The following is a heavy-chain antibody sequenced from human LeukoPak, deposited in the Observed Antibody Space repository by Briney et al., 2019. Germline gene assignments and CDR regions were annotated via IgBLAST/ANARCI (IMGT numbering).Heavy chain of an antibody. D-gene: IGHD2-2*01. V-gene: IGHV3-21*01. J-gene: IGHJ6*02. CDR1: GFTFSSYS. Sequence: GSLRLSCAASGFTFSSYSMNWVRQAPGKGLEWVSSISSSSSYIYYADSVKGRFTISRDNAKNSLYLQMNSLRAEDTAVYYCARDRYRSAAMGSYYYYYGMDVWGQGTTVTVSS. CDR3: ARDRYRSAAMGSYYYYYGMDV. CDR2: ISSSSSYI.